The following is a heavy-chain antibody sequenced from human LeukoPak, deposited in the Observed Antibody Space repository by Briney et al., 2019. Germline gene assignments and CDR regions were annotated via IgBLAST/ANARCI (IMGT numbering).Heavy chain of an antibody. Sequence: GGSLRLSCAASGFSFSGYNFNWVRQAPGKGLEWVSSISSSRTYIYYADSVEGRFTVSRDNAENSVYLQMDSLRAEDTAVYYCARVDGGYNFLDYWGQGTLVTVSS. CDR3: ARVDGGYNFLDY. J-gene: IGHJ4*02. D-gene: IGHD5-24*01. CDR2: ISSSRTYI. V-gene: IGHV3-21*04. CDR1: GFSFSGYN.